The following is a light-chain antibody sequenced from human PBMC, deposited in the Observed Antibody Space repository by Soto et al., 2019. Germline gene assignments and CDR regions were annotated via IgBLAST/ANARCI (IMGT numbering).Light chain of an antibody. CDR2: WAS. CDR1: QSVLYNSNNKNF. J-gene: IGKJ2*01. V-gene: IGKV4-1*01. Sequence: DFVMTQAPDSLAVSLGERATINCKSSQSVLYNSNNKNFLAWFQQRPGQPPKLLIHWASTRESGVPDRFSGSGSGTDFTLTISSLQAEDVALYYCQQYYTTPYTFGQGTNLEI. CDR3: QQYYTTPYT.